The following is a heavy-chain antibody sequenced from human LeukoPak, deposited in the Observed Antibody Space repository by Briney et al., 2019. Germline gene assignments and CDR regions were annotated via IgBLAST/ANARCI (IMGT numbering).Heavy chain of an antibody. Sequence: GGSLRLSCTASGFTFSTYAMSWVRQAPGKGLEWVSVISGGGGRTYYADSVKGRFTISSDNSKNTLYLQMNSLRAEDTAVYFCAKVAQLGDAFDIWGQGTMVTVSS. J-gene: IGHJ3*02. D-gene: IGHD6-6*01. CDR1: GFTFSTYA. V-gene: IGHV3-23*01. CDR2: ISGGGGRT. CDR3: AKVAQLGDAFDI.